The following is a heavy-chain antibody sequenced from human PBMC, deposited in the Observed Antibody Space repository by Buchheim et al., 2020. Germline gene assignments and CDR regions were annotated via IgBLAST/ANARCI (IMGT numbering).Heavy chain of an antibody. Sequence: EVQLVESGGGLVQPGGSLRLSCAASGFTFSTYSMNWVRQAPGKGLEWLSYIRGGSSTITYADSVQGRFTISRADAKNSLSLQMNSLRVEDTAIYYCVRDHLHAFDIWGQGT. CDR2: IRGGSSTI. J-gene: IGHJ3*02. CDR3: VRDHLHAFDI. CDR1: GFTFSTYS. V-gene: IGHV3-48*01.